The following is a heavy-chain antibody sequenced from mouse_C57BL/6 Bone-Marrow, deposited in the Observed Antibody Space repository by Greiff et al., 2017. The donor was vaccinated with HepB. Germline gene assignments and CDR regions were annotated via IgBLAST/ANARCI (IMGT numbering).Heavy chain of an antibody. CDR3: ARGAYDYARLYYFDY. Sequence: VQLQQSGAELVRPGTSVKMSCKASGYTFTNYWIGWAKQRPGHGLEWIGDIYPGGGYTNYNEKFKGKATLTADKSSSTAYMQFSSLTSEDSAIYYCARGAYDYARLYYFDYWGQGTTLTVSS. CDR1: GYTFTNYW. CDR2: IYPGGGYT. V-gene: IGHV1-63*01. J-gene: IGHJ2*01. D-gene: IGHD2-4*01.